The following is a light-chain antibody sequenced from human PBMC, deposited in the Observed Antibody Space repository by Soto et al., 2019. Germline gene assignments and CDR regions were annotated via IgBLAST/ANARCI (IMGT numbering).Light chain of an antibody. V-gene: IGKV1-12*01. CDR2: GAS. J-gene: IGKJ1*01. CDR1: QGINSW. CDR3: QQANSFPWT. Sequence: DIQMTQSPSSLSASVGDRVTITCRASQGINSWLAWYQQKPGRAPKLLIYGASSLQSGVPSRFSGSRSGTDFTLTISSLQPEDSATYYCQQANSFPWTFGQGTKVEIK.